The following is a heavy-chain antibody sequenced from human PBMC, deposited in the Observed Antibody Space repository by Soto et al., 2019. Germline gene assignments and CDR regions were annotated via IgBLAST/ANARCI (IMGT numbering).Heavy chain of an antibody. V-gene: IGHV3-21*01. CDR2: ISSGTGISK. D-gene: IGHD2-8*01. J-gene: IGHJ4*02. CDR3: ARKGVSHLDY. CDR1: GFTFRTYG. Sequence: PGGAQRLACSSSGFTFRTYGMNGFRQAPGNGLEWVSFISSGTGISKEYGDSVMGRFTVSRANAKNSVYLQMNSLRVDDTAVYYCARKGVSHLDYWGQGTLVTVSS.